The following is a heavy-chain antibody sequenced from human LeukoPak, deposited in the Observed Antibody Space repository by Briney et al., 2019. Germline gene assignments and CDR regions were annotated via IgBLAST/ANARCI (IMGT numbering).Heavy chain of an antibody. CDR1: GFTVSSNY. J-gene: IGHJ5*02. Sequence: GGSLRLSCAASGFTVSSNYMSWVRQAPGKGLEGVSVIYSGGSTYSADSVKGRFTISRDNSKNTLYLQMNSLRAEDTAVYYCARTRYGLTGFVPWGQGTLVTVSS. V-gene: IGHV3-53*01. D-gene: IGHD4-17*01. CDR3: ARTRYGLTGFVP. CDR2: IYSGGST.